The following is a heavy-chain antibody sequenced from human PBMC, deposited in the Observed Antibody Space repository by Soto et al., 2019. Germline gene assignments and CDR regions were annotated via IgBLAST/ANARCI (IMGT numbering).Heavy chain of an antibody. CDR3: DRVPDY. CDR1: GGPLSSGDYY. V-gene: IGHV4-30-4*01. Sequence: SQTLSLTYTVSGGPLSSGDYYWSWIRQPPGKGLEWIGYIYYSGSTYYNPSLKSRVTISIDRSKNQFSLKLSSVTATDTAVYYCDRVPDYWGQGILVTVSS. CDR2: IYYSGST. D-gene: IGHD2-2*01. J-gene: IGHJ4*02.